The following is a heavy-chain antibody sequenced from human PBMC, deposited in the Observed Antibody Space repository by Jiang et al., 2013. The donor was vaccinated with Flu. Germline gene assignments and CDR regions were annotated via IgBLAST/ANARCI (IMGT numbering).Heavy chain of an antibody. CDR2: INPNSGGT. V-gene: IGHV1-2*02. D-gene: IGHD4-23*01. Sequence: SGAEVKKPGASVKVSCKASGYTFTGYYMHWVRQAPGQGLEWMGWINPNSGGTNYAQKFQGRVTMTRDTSISTAYMELSRLRSDDTAVYYCARDSPHLSYGGNSNGMDVWGQGTTVTVSS. CDR3: ARDSPHLSYGGNSNGMDV. J-gene: IGHJ6*02. CDR1: GYTFTGYY.